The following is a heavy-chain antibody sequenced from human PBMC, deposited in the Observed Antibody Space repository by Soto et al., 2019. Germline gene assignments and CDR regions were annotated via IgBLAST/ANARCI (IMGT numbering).Heavy chain of an antibody. Sequence: QVQLQESGPGLVKPSETLSLTCTVSGGSITSYYWSWIRQPPGKGLEWIGYIYYIGTTNYNPSLKSRVTIPAATSNTQFSLNLTSVTAADTAVFYCVRPSAGGNWFDPWGQGTLVTVSS. CDR3: VRPSAGGNWFDP. D-gene: IGHD3-10*01. J-gene: IGHJ5*02. CDR2: IYYIGTT. V-gene: IGHV4-59*08. CDR1: GGSITSYY.